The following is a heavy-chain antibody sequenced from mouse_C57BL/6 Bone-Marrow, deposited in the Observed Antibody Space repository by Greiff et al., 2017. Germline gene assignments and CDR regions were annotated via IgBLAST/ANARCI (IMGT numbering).Heavy chain of an antibody. CDR2: ILPSIGRT. Sequence: QVQLQQSGSELRSPGSSVKLSCKDFDSEVFPIAYMSWVRQKPGHGFEWIGGILPSIGRTIYGEKFEDKATLDADTLSNTAYLELNSLTSEDSAIYYCARGGYYYGSSPYYAMDYWGQGTSVTVSS. CDR1: DSEVFPIAY. J-gene: IGHJ4*01. CDR3: ARGGYYYGSSPYYAMDY. D-gene: IGHD1-1*01. V-gene: IGHV15-2*01.